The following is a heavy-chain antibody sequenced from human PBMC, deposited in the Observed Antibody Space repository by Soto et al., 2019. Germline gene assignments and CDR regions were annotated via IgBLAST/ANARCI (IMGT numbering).Heavy chain of an antibody. J-gene: IGHJ4*02. D-gene: IGHD1-7*01. CDR2: IFESGAT. V-gene: IGHV4-4*02. CDR1: GGSISSSSW. CDR3: TTSHAGELNN. Sequence: QVQLQESGPGLVKPSGTLSLTCAVSGGSISSSSWWTWGRQSPGKGLEWIGEIFESGATNYNPSLKSRLTMSVDKSKNQFSLNLSSLTAADTAVYFCTTSHAGELNNWGQGTLVTVSS.